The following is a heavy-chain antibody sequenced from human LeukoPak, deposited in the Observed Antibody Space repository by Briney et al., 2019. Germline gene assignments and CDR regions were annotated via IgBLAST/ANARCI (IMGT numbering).Heavy chain of an antibody. CDR1: GYTFTSYG. J-gene: IGHJ4*02. Sequence: GSVKVSCKASGYTFTSYGISWVRQAPGQGLEWMGWIRAYNGNTNQAQKLQGRVTMTTDTSTRTAYMELRSLRSDDTAVYYCARDYYDSSGYYYVFAYWGQGTLVTVSS. CDR2: IRAYNGNT. D-gene: IGHD3-22*01. V-gene: IGHV1-18*01. CDR3: ARDYYDSSGYYYVFAY.